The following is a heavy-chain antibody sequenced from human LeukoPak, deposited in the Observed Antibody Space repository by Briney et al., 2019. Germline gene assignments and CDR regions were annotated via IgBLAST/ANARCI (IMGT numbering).Heavy chain of an antibody. J-gene: IGHJ3*02. D-gene: IGHD5-24*01. CDR1: GGSISNYY. CDR2: IYDTGST. CDR3: ARVRNYPDAFDI. V-gene: IGHV4-59*01. Sequence: SETLSLTCPVSGGSISNYYWAWIRPPPGKGLEWIGYIYDTGSTKYNPSLKSRLTISLHTSRNQFSLNLSSLTAADTAIYYCARVRNYPDAFDIGGQGRMVTVSS.